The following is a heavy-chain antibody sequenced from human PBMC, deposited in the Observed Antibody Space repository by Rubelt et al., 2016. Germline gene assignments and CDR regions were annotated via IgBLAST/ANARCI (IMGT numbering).Heavy chain of an antibody. CDR1: GGSFSGYY. V-gene: IGHV4-34*01. Sequence: QVQLQQWGAGLLKSSETLSLTCAVYGGSFSGYYWSWIRQPPGKGLEWIGEINHSGSTNYNPSLKSRVTISGDTCKNQVALKLSCVTAADTAVDYCARGYCTNGVCYGGDYWGQGTLVTVSS. D-gene: IGHD2-8*01. J-gene: IGHJ4*02. CDR3: ARGYCTNGVCYGGDY. CDR2: INHSGST.